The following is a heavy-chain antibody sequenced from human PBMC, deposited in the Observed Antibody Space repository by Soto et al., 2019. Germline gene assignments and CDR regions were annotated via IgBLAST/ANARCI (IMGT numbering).Heavy chain of an antibody. CDR2: IYPGDSDT. Sequence: GESLKISCKISGYSFTSYWIGWVRQMPGKGLEWMGIIYPGDSDTRYSPSLKARLTITKDTSKNQVVLTMTNMDPVDTTTYYCAHRPSGWYLFDYWGQGTLVTVSS. D-gene: IGHD6-19*01. V-gene: IGHV5-51*01. CDR3: AHRPSGWYLFDY. CDR1: GYSFTSYW. J-gene: IGHJ4*02.